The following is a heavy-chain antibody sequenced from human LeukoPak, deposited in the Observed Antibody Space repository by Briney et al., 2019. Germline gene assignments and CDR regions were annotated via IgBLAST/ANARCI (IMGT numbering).Heavy chain of an antibody. D-gene: IGHD3-3*01. CDR1: GYTFTGYY. CDR3: ARPRPLTYYDFWSGYYYFDY. V-gene: IGHV1-2*04. CDR2: INPNCGGT. Sequence: ASVKVSCKASGYTFTGYYIHWVRQAPGQGLEWVGWINPNCGGTNYAQKFQGWVTMTRDTSNSTAYMGLSRLRSDDTAVYYCARPRPLTYYDFWSGYYYFDYWGQGTLVTVSS. J-gene: IGHJ4*02.